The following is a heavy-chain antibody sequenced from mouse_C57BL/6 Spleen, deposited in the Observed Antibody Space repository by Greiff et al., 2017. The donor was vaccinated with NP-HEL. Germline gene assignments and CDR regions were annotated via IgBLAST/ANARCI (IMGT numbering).Heavy chain of an antibody. CDR2: IDPSDSYT. J-gene: IGHJ3*01. V-gene: IGHV1-69*01. CDR3: TTYPLYYGSSGFAY. Sequence: VQLQQPGAELVMPGASVKLSCKASGYTFTSYWMHWVKQRPGQGLEWIGEIDPSDSYTNYNQKFKGKSTLTVDKSSSTAYMQLSSLTSEDTAVYYCTTYPLYYGSSGFAYWGQGTLVTVSA. D-gene: IGHD1-1*01. CDR1: GYTFTSYW.